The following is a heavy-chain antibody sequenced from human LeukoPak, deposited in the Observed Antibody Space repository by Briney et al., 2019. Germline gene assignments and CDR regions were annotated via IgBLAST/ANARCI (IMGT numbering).Heavy chain of an antibody. CDR3: ARSFDWNYDL. V-gene: IGHV4-59*04. Sequence: SETLSLTCTVSGGSISSYYWSWIRQPPGKGLEWIGNLFDSGNTHYNPSLRSRLTMSVDTSKNQFSLKLSSVPAADTAVYFCARSFDWNYDLWGRGTLVTVSS. J-gene: IGHJ2*01. CDR1: GGSISSYY. CDR2: LFDSGNT. D-gene: IGHD3-16*02.